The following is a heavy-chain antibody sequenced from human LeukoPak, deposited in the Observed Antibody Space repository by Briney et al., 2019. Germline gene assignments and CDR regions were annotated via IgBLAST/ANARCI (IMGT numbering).Heavy chain of an antibody. CDR3: ARVEESKELIPSVLLWFGESSWFDP. V-gene: IGHV4-61*05. J-gene: IGHJ5*02. D-gene: IGHD3-10*01. CDR1: GGSVSSSSYY. CDR2: INYSGGT. Sequence: SETLSLTCTVSGGSVSSSSYYWSWIRQPPGKGLEWIGYINYSGGTNNNPSLKSRVTISVDKSKNQFSLKLSSVTAADTAVYYCARVEESKELIPSVLLWFGESSWFDPWGQGTLVTVSS.